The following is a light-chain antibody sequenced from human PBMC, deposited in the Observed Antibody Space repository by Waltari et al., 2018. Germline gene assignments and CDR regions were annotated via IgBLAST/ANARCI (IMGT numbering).Light chain of an antibody. CDR1: NYNIGSGP. V-gene: IGLV1-44*01. CDR3: ATWDGRVNGVL. CDR2: SND. J-gene: IGLJ2*01. Sequence: QSVLTQAPSVSGTPGQRFTISCSGTNYNIGSGPVNWYQQVPGMSPKLLIYSNDQGPSGVPDRFSGSKSGTSASLAISGLQSEDEADYYCATWDGRVNGVLFGGGTKVTVL.